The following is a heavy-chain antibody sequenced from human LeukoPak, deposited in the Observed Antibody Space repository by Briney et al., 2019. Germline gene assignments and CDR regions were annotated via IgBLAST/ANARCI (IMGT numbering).Heavy chain of an antibody. V-gene: IGHV1-2*02. Sequence: EASVKVSCNASRYTFTGYYMHWVRQAPGQGLEWMGWINPNSGGTNYVQKFQGRVTMTRDTSISTAYMELSRLRSDDTAVYYCARGRPSHYDFWSGYYEDFDYWGQGTLVTVS. CDR1: RYTFTGYY. CDR2: INPNSGGT. CDR3: ARGRPSHYDFWSGYYEDFDY. J-gene: IGHJ4*02. D-gene: IGHD3-3*01.